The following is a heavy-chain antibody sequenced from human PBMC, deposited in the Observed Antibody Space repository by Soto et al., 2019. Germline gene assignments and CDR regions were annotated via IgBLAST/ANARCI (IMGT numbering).Heavy chain of an antibody. V-gene: IGHV3-21*01. CDR2: ISSSSSYI. CDR1: GFTFSSYS. CDR3: ARDSHSSWYGNPRSGMDV. D-gene: IGHD6-13*01. J-gene: IGHJ6*02. Sequence: NPGGSLRLSCAASGFTFSSYSMNWVRQAPGKGLEWVSSISSSSSYIYYADSVKGRFTISRDNAKNSLYLQMNSLRAEDTAVYYCARDSHSSWYGNPRSGMDVWGQGTTVTVSS.